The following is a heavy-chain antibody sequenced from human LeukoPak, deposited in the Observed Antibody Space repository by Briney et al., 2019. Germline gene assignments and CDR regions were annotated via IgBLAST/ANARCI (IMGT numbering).Heavy chain of an antibody. CDR1: GFAFSVYA. Sequence: GGSLRLSCTASGFAFSVYAMSWLRQPPGKGLEWVSTINANSGTTSYAASVRGRFTISRDNSKNTLYPQLNTLRADDTATYYCAKPISGGLAVTADWFHPWGQGTLVVVSS. CDR3: AKPISGGLAVTADWFHP. J-gene: IGHJ5*01. D-gene: IGHD6-19*01. CDR2: INANSGTT. V-gene: IGHV3-23*01.